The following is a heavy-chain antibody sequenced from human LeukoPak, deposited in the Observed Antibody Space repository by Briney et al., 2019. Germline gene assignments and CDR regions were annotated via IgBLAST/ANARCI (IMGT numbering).Heavy chain of an antibody. Sequence: PSETLSLTCTISGGSISSYYWSWIRQPPGKGLEWIAYMYNSESTKYNPSLKSRVTISVDTSKNQFSLKLSSVTATDTAFYYCARHILTAGSIAWGQGTLVTVS. CDR1: GGSISSYY. CDR2: MYNSEST. J-gene: IGHJ4*02. CDR3: ARHILTAGSIA. V-gene: IGHV4-59*08. D-gene: IGHD3-9*01.